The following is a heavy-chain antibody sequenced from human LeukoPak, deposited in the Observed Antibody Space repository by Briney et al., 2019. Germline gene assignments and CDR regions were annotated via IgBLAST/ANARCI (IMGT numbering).Heavy chain of an antibody. D-gene: IGHD6-19*01. CDR2: TNPDGSST. CDR3: VRDKSGWDDY. Sequence: GGPLRSPCEPPGFTFSTYWMNWVGQAPGKGLVSVSRTNPDGSSTSYADSVKGRFTISRDNAKNTLYLQMNSLRAEDTAVYYYVRDKSGWDDYWGQGTLVTVSS. V-gene: IGHV3-74*01. J-gene: IGHJ4*02. CDR1: GFTFSTYW.